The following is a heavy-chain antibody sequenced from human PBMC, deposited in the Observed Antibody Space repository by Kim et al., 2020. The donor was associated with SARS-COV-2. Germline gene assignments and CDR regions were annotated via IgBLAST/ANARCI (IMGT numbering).Heavy chain of an antibody. Sequence: LKSRVTISVDTSKNQFSLKLSSVTAADTAVYCCARVVPAAIDYYYGMDVWGQGTTVTVSS. D-gene: IGHD2-2*01. J-gene: IGHJ6*02. CDR3: ARVVPAAIDYYYGMDV. V-gene: IGHV4-31*02.